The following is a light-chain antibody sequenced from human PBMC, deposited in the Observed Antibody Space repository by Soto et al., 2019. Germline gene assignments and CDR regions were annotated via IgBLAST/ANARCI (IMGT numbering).Light chain of an antibody. V-gene: IGLV2-14*01. CDR1: SSDVGGYNY. CDR2: EVS. CDR3: RSYTRSSTRV. J-gene: IGLJ3*02. Sequence: QSALTQPASVSGSPGQSITISCTGNSSDVGGYNYVSWYQQHPGKAPKLMIYEVSNRPSGVSNRFSGSKSGNTASLTISGLQDEDEADYYCRSYTRSSTRVFGGGTKLTVL.